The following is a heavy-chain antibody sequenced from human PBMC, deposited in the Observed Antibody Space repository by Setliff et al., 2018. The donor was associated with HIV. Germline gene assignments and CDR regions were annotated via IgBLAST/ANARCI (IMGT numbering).Heavy chain of an antibody. CDR1: GGSFSDYY. Sequence: PSETLSLTCTVSGGSFSDYYRSWIRQPPGKGLEWIGYIYTSGSTNYNPSLKSRVTISVDTSKNQFSLKLSSVTAADTAVYFCARGRGSSSSWPIDYWGQGTLVTVSS. CDR2: IYTSGST. J-gene: IGHJ4*02. CDR3: ARGRGSSSSWPIDY. V-gene: IGHV4-4*09. D-gene: IGHD6-13*01.